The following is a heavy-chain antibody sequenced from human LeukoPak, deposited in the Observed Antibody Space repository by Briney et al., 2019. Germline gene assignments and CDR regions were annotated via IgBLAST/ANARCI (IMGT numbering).Heavy chain of an antibody. J-gene: IGHJ3*02. CDR1: GGSFSGYY. CDR3: ARELYYGSGTYPSYNDAFDI. Sequence: SETLSLTCAVYGGSFSGYYWSWIRQPPGKGLEWIGEINHSGSTNYNPSLKSRVTISVDTSKNQFSLKLSSVTAADTAVYYCARELYYGSGTYPSYNDAFDIWGQGTMVTVSS. V-gene: IGHV4-34*01. D-gene: IGHD3-10*01. CDR2: INHSGST.